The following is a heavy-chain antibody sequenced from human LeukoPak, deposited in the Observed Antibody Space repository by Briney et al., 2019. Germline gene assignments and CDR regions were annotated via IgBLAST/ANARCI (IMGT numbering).Heavy chain of an antibody. D-gene: IGHD6-19*01. CDR1: GGSISSYY. CDR2: IYYSGST. CDR3: ARDAYSSGFFFDY. J-gene: IGHJ4*02. Sequence: SETLSLTCTVSGGSISSYYWSWIRQPPGKGLEWIGYIYYSGSTNYNPSLKSRVTISVDASKNQFSLKLSSVTAADTAVYYCARDAYSSGFFFDYWGQGTLVTVSS. V-gene: IGHV4-59*01.